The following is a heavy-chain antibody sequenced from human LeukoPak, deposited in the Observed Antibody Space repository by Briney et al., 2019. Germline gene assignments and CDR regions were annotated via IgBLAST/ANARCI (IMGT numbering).Heavy chain of an antibody. V-gene: IGHV3-53*05. CDR1: GFTVSAKN. Sequence: GGPLRLSCAASGFTVSAKNVSWVREGPGQGLDWISSLYSDGGTNYADSVKGRFTISRDNSKHTLYLQMNSLRPEDTAVYYCARDGGFGGPGGDNWFDSWGQGALVTVSS. D-gene: IGHD3-16*01. CDR3: ARDGGFGGPGGDNWFDS. J-gene: IGHJ5*01. CDR2: LYSDGGT.